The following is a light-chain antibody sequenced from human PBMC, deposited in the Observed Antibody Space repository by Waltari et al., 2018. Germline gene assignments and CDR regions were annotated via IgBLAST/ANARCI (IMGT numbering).Light chain of an antibody. CDR2: AAS. CDR3: QQGFSPSWT. V-gene: IGKV1-39*01. CDR1: QGISGY. J-gene: IGKJ1*01. Sequence: DLKVTQSPSPLSASVGERVPTTCRASQGISGYLNWYQQKPGKAPNHLIYAASNLQSGVPARFRGSGSGTEFTLAIGSLHPEDFATYYCQQGFSPSWTFGQGTKVEF.